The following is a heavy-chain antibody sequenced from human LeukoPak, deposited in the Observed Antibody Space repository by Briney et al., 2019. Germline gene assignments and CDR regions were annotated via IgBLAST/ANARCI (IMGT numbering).Heavy chain of an antibody. Sequence: PGGSLRLSCAVSGFTFSSYWMTWVRQAPGRGLEWVANIKQDGSVENYVDSVKGRFTISRDNAKNSLYLQMNSLRGEDTAVYFCAREGGWGSPAGYWGQGTLVTVSS. D-gene: IGHD2-2*01. CDR3: AREGGWGSPAGY. J-gene: IGHJ4*02. CDR1: GFTFSSYW. V-gene: IGHV3-7*01. CDR2: IKQDGSVE.